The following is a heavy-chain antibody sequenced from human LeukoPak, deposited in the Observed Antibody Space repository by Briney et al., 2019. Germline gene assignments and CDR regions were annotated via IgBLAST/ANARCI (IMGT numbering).Heavy chain of an antibody. CDR2: ISYDGSNK. CDR1: GFTFSSYG. Sequence: GGSLRLSCAASGFTFSSYGMHWVRQAPGKGLEWVAVISYDGSNKYYADSVKGRFTISRDNSKNTLYLQMNSLRAEDTAVYYCETGYKYYFDYWGQGTLVTVSS. D-gene: IGHD3-9*01. J-gene: IGHJ4*02. V-gene: IGHV3-30*03. CDR3: ETGYKYYFDY.